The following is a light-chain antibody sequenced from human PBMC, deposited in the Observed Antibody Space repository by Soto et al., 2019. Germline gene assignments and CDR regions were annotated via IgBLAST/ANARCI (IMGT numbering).Light chain of an antibody. Sequence: DIQMTQSPSSLSASVGDRVTITCRASESIDSYLNWYQQKPGKAPKLLIHAACSLQSGVPSRFSGSGSGTEFTLTISSLQVEDFATYYCQQSYSTLPYTFGQGTKLEIK. CDR1: ESIDSY. CDR3: QQSYSTLPYT. J-gene: IGKJ2*01. CDR2: AAC. V-gene: IGKV1-39*01.